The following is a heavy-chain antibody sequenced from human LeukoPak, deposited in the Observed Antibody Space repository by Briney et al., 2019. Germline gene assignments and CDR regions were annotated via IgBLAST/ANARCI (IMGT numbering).Heavy chain of an antibody. CDR2: IIPIFGTA. D-gene: IGHD3-22*01. V-gene: IGHV1-69*06. J-gene: IGHJ3*01. Sequence: GASVKVSCKASGYTFTSYYMHWVRQAPGQGLEWMGGIIPIFGTANYAQKFQGRVTITADKSTSTAYMELSSLRSEDTAVYYCARDSPYDSSGYYPPSVWGQGTMVTVSS. CDR3: ARDSPYDSSGYYPPSV. CDR1: GYTFTSYY.